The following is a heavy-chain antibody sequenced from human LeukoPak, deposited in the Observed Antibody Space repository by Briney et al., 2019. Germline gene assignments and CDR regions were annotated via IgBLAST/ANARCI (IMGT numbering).Heavy chain of an antibody. CDR1: GFTFSNVW. CDR2: IKTKIVGGTT. J-gene: IGHJ4*02. V-gene: IGHV3-15*01. CDR3: TTISGYFGKFYFDS. Sequence: GGSLRLSCVASGFTFSNVWMNWVRQAPGKGLEGVGRIKTKIVGGTTDSAAPVKGRFTISRDDSKNTLYLEMNGLKTEDTAVYYCTTISGYFGKFYFDSWGRGTLVTISS. D-gene: IGHD3-9*01.